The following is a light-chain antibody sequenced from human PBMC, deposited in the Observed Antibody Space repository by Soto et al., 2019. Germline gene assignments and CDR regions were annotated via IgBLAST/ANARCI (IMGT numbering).Light chain of an antibody. CDR2: GAS. CDR1: QSVSSN. J-gene: IGKJ1*01. V-gene: IGKV3-15*01. Sequence: EIVMTQSPATLSVSPVEKSTSSVLASQSVSSNLAWYQHKPGQAPRLLIYGASTRATGIPARFSGSGSGTEFTLTISSLQSEDFAVYYCQQYGSSPRTFGQGTKVDIK. CDR3: QQYGSSPRT.